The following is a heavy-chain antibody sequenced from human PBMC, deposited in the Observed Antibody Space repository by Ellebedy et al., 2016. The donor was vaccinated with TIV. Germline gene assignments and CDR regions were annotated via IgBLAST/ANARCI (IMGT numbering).Heavy chain of an antibody. CDR3: ARGGSYDSSGYYEW. D-gene: IGHD3-22*01. J-gene: IGHJ4*02. CDR2: IYSGGST. V-gene: IGHV3-66*01. Sequence: PGGSLRLSCAASGFTVSSNYMSWVRQAPGKGLEWVSGIYSGGSTYYADSVKGRFTISRDNSKNTLYLQMNSLRAEDTAVYYCARGGSYDSSGYYEWWGQGSLVTVSS. CDR1: GFTVSSNY.